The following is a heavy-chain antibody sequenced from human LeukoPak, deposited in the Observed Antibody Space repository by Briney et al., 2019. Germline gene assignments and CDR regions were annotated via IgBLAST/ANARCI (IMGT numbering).Heavy chain of an antibody. Sequence: SETLSLTCTVSGVSISSGGYYWSWIRQHPGKGLEWIGYIYYSGSTYYNPSLKSRVTISVDTSKNQFSLKLSSVTAADTAVYYCARGMRGYDLYYFDYWGQGTLVTVSS. CDR2: IYYSGST. V-gene: IGHV4-31*03. J-gene: IGHJ4*02. CDR3: ARGMRGYDLYYFDY. CDR1: GVSISSGGYY. D-gene: IGHD5-12*01.